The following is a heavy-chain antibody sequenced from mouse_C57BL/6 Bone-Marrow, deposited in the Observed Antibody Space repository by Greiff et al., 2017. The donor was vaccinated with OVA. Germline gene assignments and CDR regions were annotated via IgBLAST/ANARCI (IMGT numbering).Heavy chain of an antibody. Sequence: VQLQQSGAELVKPGASVKLSCTASGFNIKDYYMHWVKQRTEQGLEWIGRIDPEDGETKYAPKFQGKATITADTSSNTAYLQLSSLTSEDTAVYYCARESCNYYGSSYNWYFDVWGTGTTVTVSS. CDR2: IDPEDGET. CDR1: GFNIKDYY. J-gene: IGHJ1*03. CDR3: ARESCNYYGSSYNWYFDV. D-gene: IGHD1-1*01. V-gene: IGHV14-2*01.